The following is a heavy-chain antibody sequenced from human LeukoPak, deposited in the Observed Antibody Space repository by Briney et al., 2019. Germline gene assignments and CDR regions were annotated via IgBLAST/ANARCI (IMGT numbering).Heavy chain of an antibody. J-gene: IGHJ4*02. CDR1: GSTFSSYS. CDR3: AKSGDYDFWSGYYYFDY. Sequence: GGSLRLSCAASGSTFSSYSMNWVRQAPGKGLEWVSSISSSSSYIYYADSVKGRFTISRDNAKNSLYLQMNSLRAEDTAVYYCAKSGDYDFWSGYYYFDYWGQGTLVTVSS. CDR2: ISSSSSYI. V-gene: IGHV3-21*01. D-gene: IGHD3-3*01.